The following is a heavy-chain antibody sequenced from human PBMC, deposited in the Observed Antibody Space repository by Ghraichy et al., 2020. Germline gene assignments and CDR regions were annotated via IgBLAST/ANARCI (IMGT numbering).Heavy chain of an antibody. CDR2: VSGSGDST. CDR3: AKGCQQLPYCFYGTDV. Sequence: GGSLRLSCAASGFSFSSFAMTWVRQAPGEGLEWVSAVSGSGDSTYYADSVQGRFTISRDNSKNTLYLQMNSLTAEDTAVYYCAKGCQQLPYCFYGTDVWGQGTTVTVSS. CDR1: GFSFSSFA. J-gene: IGHJ6*02. D-gene: IGHD6-13*01. V-gene: IGHV3-23*01.